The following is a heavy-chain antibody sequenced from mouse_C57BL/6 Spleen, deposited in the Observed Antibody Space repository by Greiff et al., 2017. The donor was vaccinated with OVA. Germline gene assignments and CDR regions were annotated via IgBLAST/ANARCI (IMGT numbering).Heavy chain of an antibody. V-gene: IGHV5-6*01. Sequence: EVMLVESGGDLVKPGGSLTLSCAASGFTFSSYGMSWVRQTPDKRLEWVATISSGGSYTYYPDSVKGRFTISRDNAKNTLYLQMSSLKSEDTAMYYCARHDYGSSPWWFDVWGTGTTVTVSS. CDR3: ARHDYGSSPWWFDV. D-gene: IGHD1-1*01. CDR1: GFTFSSYG. CDR2: ISSGGSYT. J-gene: IGHJ1*03.